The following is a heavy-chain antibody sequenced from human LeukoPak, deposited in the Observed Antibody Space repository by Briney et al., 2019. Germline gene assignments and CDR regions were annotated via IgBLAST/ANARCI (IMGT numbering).Heavy chain of an antibody. V-gene: IGHV3-74*01. D-gene: IGHD6-13*01. CDR1: GFTFSSYW. CDR3: AKDVDIAAAGTRRPFDF. Sequence: GGSLRLSCAASGFTFSSYWMHWVRQAPGKGLVWVSRISPDGSTTGHADSVKGRFTISRDNSKNTLYLQMNSLRVEDTAVYYCAKDVDIAAAGTRRPFDFWGQGTMATVSS. CDR2: ISPDGSTT. J-gene: IGHJ3*01.